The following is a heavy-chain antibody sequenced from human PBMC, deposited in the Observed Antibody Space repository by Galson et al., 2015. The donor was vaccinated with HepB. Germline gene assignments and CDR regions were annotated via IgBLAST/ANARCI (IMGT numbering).Heavy chain of an antibody. D-gene: IGHD6-13*01. V-gene: IGHV3-21*01. CDR1: GFSFSRYG. CDR2: ISSSSTYI. J-gene: IGHJ4*02. Sequence: SLRLSCAASGFSFSRYGLNWVRQAPGEGLEWVSYISSSSTYIFYAESVMGRFTISRDNSKNSLYMEMSSLRAEDTAVYYCASEGYSMGYFLGWGQGTLVTVSS. CDR3: ASEGYSMGYFLG.